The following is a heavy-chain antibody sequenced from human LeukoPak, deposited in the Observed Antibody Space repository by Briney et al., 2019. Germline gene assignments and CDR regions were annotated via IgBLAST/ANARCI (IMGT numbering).Heavy chain of an antibody. Sequence: PGGSLRLSCAASGFSFSRYGMQWVRQAPGKGLEWVAHISYDGSNKYYADSVKGRFTISRDNSENTLYLQMNSLRAEDTAVYYCAKVGYDILTGYYDASRYYFDYWGQGTLVTVSS. D-gene: IGHD3-9*01. V-gene: IGHV3-30*18. J-gene: IGHJ4*02. CDR2: ISYDGSNK. CDR3: AKVGYDILTGYYDASRYYFDY. CDR1: GFSFSRYG.